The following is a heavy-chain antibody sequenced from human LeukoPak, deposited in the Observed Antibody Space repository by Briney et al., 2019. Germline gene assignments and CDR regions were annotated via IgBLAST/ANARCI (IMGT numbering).Heavy chain of an antibody. CDR2: IYSGGST. CDR1: GFTVSSTY. Sequence: PGGSLRLSCAASGFTVSSTYMNWVRQAPGKGLEWVSVIYSGGSTNYADSVKGRFTISRDNSKNTLYLQMNSLRAEDTAVYYCMYGYTLDFWGQGTLVTVSS. J-gene: IGHJ4*02. D-gene: IGHD5-18*01. V-gene: IGHV3-53*01. CDR3: MYGYTLDF.